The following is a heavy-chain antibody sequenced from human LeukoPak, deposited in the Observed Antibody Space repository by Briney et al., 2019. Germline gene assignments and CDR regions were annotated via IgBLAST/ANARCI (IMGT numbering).Heavy chain of an antibody. V-gene: IGHV3-7*04. CDR2: IKEDGSGE. Sequence: GGSLRLSCAASGFRFSNYWMSWVRQAPGKGPEWVANIKEDGSGEHYVDSVKGRFTISRDNAKNSLYLQMNSLRAEDTAVYYCARESEFDIWGQGTMATVSS. CDR1: GFRFSNYW. CDR3: ARESEFDI. J-gene: IGHJ3*02.